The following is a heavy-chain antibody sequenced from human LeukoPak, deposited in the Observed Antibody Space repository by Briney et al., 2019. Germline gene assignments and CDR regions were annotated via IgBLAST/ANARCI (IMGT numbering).Heavy chain of an antibody. CDR1: GGSISSSSYY. CDR3: ASQAVLRGEGRWRYYYDSSGYYQPDAFDI. D-gene: IGHD3-22*01. J-gene: IGHJ3*02. CDR2: IYYSGST. V-gene: IGHV4-39*01. Sequence: PSETLSLTCTVSGGSISSSSYYWGWLRQPPGKGLEWIGSIYYSGSTYYNPSLKSRVTISVDTSKNQFSLKLSSVTAADTAVYYCASQAVLRGEGRWRYYYDSSGYYQPDAFDIWGQGTMVTVSS.